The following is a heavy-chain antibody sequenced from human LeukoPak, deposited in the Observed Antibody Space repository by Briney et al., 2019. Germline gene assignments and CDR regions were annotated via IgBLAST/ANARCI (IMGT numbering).Heavy chain of an antibody. CDR2: IYYSGST. CDR1: GDSISSSSYY. V-gene: IGHV4-39*01. D-gene: IGHD6-13*01. CDR3: ARRIAGNWFDP. J-gene: IGHJ5*02. Sequence: SETLSLTCTVSGDSISSSSYYWGWIRQPPGKGLEWIASIYYSGSTYYNPSLKCRVTISVDTSKNQFSLKLSSVTAADTAVYYCARRIAGNWFDPWGQGTLVTVSS.